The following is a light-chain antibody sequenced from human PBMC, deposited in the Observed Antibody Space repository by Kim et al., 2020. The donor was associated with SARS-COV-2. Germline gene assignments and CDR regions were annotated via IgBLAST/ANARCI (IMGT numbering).Light chain of an antibody. CDR1: SSNIGSNT. J-gene: IGLJ1*01. CDR2: SND. Sequence: GQSVTVSCSGSSSNIGSNTVSWYQQLPGTAPNLLIYSNDQRPSGVPDRFSGSKSGTSASLAISGLQSEDESDYYCAVWDDSLNGYVFGTGTKVTVL. CDR3: AVWDDSLNGYV. V-gene: IGLV1-44*01.